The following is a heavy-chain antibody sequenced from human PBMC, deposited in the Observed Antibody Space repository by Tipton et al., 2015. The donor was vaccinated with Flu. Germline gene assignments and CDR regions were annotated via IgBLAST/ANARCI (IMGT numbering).Heavy chain of an antibody. D-gene: IGHD3-10*01. CDR1: GGSFSSGSYY. V-gene: IGHV4-61*02. CDR3: ARSPSYSGSGNYPYYFDF. CDR2: IYTTGST. J-gene: IGHJ4*02. Sequence: TLSLTCSVSGGSFSSGSYYWTWIRQSAGNELEWIGRIYTTGSTNYNPSLKSRVTLSVDTTENQFSLKLSSVTAADTAVYYCARSPSYSGSGNYPYYFDFWSQGTLVTVSS.